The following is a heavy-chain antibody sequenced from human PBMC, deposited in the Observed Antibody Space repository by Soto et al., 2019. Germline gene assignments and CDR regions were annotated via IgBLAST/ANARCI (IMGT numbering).Heavy chain of an antibody. Sequence: GASLSLSCAASGFTFRDYAMHWVRQAPGKGLELVALTSYDGSNKYFADPVKGRFTISRDNSKNTLYLQMNSLRTEDTAVYYCARDLGRYNWFPPPGHDYGGQGTLVTVSS. V-gene: IGHV3-30-3*01. J-gene: IGHJ4*02. CDR3: ARDLGRYNWFPPPGHDY. CDR1: GFTFRDYA. D-gene: IGHD1-20*01. CDR2: TSYDGSNK.